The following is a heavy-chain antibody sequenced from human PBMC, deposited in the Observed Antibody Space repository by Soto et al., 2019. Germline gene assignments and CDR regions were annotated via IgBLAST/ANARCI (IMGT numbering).Heavy chain of an antibody. CDR3: VRDLDGSGSYYTDY. J-gene: IGHJ4*02. V-gene: IGHV1-18*01. Sequence: QVQLVQSGAEVKKPGASVKVSCKASGYMFISYGINWVRQAPGQGLEWMGWISAYNGNIKYAQNLQGRVTMTTYTSTSTAYMEMRSLRSDDTAVYYCVRDLDGSGSYYTDYWGPGTLVTVSS. CDR2: ISAYNGNI. D-gene: IGHD3-10*01. CDR1: GYMFISYG.